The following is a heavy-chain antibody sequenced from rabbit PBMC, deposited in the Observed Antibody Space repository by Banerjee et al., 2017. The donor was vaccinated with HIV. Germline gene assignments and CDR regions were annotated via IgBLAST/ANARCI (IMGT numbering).Heavy chain of an antibody. CDR1: GFSLSNNK. V-gene: IGHV1S40*01. CDR3: AREHTYADYGDFNL. D-gene: IGHD2-1*01. CDR2: IDAGRGGRT. Sequence: QSLEESGGDLVKPGASLTLTCTVSGFSLSNNKMGWVRQAPGKGLELIACIDAGRGGRTDYASWAKGRFTISKTSSTTVTLQMTSLTAADTATYFCAREHTYADYGDFNLWGQGTLVTVS. J-gene: IGHJ4*01.